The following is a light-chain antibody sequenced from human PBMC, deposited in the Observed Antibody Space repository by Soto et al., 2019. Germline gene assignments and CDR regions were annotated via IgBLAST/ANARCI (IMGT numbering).Light chain of an antibody. CDR3: QQANSFPFT. CDR2: DAS. V-gene: IGKV1-12*01. CDR1: QTIRTW. Sequence: DIQLTQSPSTLSASVVDRVTITCLASQTIRTWLAWYQQKPGKAPKLLIYDASSLQSGVPSRFSGSGSGTDFTLTISSLQPEDFATYYCQQANSFPFTFGGGTKVDIK. J-gene: IGKJ4*01.